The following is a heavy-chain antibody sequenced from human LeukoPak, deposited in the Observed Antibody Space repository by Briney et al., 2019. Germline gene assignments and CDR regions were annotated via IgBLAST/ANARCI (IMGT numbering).Heavy chain of an antibody. CDR3: ATPYCTPTTCFPYFFDY. CDR1: GFTVSSNY. V-gene: IGHV3-66*04. CDR2: IYSGGST. D-gene: IGHD2-2*01. Sequence: PGGSLRLSCAASGFTVSSNYMSWVRQAPGKGLEWVSVIYSGGSTYYADSVKGRFTITRDNSKNTVYLQMSSLRVEDTALYYCATPYCTPTTCFPYFFDYWGRGTLVTVSS. J-gene: IGHJ4*02.